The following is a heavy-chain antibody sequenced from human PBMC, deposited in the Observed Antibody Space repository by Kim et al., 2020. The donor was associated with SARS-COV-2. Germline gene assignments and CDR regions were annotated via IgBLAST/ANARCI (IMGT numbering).Heavy chain of an antibody. D-gene: IGHD2-21*02. CDR3: ARQPYCGAGCSTDYDY. J-gene: IGHJ4*02. Sequence: GESLKISCKGSGYSFTNYWITWVRQMPGKGLEWMGRIDPVDSSISYSPSFQGHVTLSADKSLDTAYLQWGRLEASDTALYYCARQPYCGAGCSTDYDYWGQGTLVTVSS. CDR2: IDPVDSSI. V-gene: IGHV5-10-1*01. CDR1: GYSFTNYW.